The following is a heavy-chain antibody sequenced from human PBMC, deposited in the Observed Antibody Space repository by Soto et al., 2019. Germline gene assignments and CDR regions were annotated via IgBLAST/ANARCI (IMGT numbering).Heavy chain of an antibody. CDR1: GSTFSRYA. CDR3: ARDRIITRFLEWSPRGFDP. CDR2: ISSSSSYI. V-gene: IGHV3-21*01. Sequence: GGSLRLSFAASGSTFSRYAMNWVRRAPGKGLAWVSSISSSSSYIYYADSVKGRFTISRDNAKNSLYLQMDSLRAEDTAVYYCARDRIITRFLEWSPRGFDPWGQGTLVTVSS. D-gene: IGHD3-3*01. J-gene: IGHJ5*02.